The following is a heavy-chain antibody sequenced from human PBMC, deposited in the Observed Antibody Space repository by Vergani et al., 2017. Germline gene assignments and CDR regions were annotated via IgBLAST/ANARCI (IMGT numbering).Heavy chain of an antibody. Sequence: QVQLVQSGAEVKKPGSSVKVSCKASGGTFSSYAISWVRQAPGQGLEWMGGIIPIFGTANYAQKFQGRVTITADESTSTAYMELSSLRSEDTAVYYCARGVLGYSSSTSCSSGHYYYYYMDVWGKGTTVTVSS. CDR3: ARGVLGYSSSTSCSSGHYYYYYMDV. CDR1: GGTFSSYA. CDR2: IIPIFGTA. D-gene: IGHD2-2*01. V-gene: IGHV1-69*01. J-gene: IGHJ6*03.